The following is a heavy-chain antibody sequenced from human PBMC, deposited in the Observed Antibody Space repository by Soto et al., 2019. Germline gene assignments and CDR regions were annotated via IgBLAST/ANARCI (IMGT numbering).Heavy chain of an antibody. V-gene: IGHV4-31*03. CDR2: IFYIGAT. D-gene: IGHD3-22*01. CDR3: MTTNRAYSYDSYD. CDR1: GDSINNDGHF. J-gene: IGHJ4*02. Sequence: PSETLSLTCTVSGDSINNDGHFWTWIRQRPGQGLEWIGYIFYIGATYYNPSLKARVTISIYKSRKYFSLDLSSVTAADTAVYYCMTTNRAYSYDSYDWGPGPMLTVST.